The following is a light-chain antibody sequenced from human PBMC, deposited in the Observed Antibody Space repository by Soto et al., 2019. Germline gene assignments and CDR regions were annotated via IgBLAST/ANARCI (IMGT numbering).Light chain of an antibody. J-gene: IGKJ2*01. CDR3: QQSHNWYT. CDR2: GTS. V-gene: IGKV3-15*01. CDR1: QSISRN. Sequence: EIVMTQSPATLSVSPVEGVSLCCRASQSISRNLAWYQQKPGQAPRLLIYGTSTRATGIPARFSGSGSGTEFTLTINSLQSEDFAVYYCQQSHNWYTFGQGTKVDIK.